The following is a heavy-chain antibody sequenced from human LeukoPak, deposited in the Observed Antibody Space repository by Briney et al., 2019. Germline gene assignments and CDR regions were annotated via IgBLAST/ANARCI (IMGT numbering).Heavy chain of an antibody. J-gene: IGHJ5*02. Sequence: SETLSLTCTVSGGSISSGSYYWSWIRQPPGKGLEWIGYIYYSGSTNYNPSLKSRVTISLDTSKNQFSLKLSSVTSADTAVYYCTRETSSWYHNWFDPWGQGTLVSVSS. D-gene: IGHD6-13*01. CDR3: TRETSSWYHNWFDP. V-gene: IGHV4-61*01. CDR2: IYYSGST. CDR1: GGSISSGSYY.